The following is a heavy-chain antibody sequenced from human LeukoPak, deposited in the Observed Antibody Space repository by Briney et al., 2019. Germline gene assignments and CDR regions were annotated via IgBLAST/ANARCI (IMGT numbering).Heavy chain of an antibody. V-gene: IGHV6-1*01. CDR2: TYYRSKWYN. Sequence: SQTLSLTCAISGDSVSSNSAAWNWIRQSPSRGLEWLGRTYYRSKWYNDYAVSVKSRITINPDTSKNQFSLQLNSVTPEGTAVYYCARDLIEYGSGSYYTDYYYYYGMDVWGKGTTVTVSS. D-gene: IGHD3-10*01. J-gene: IGHJ6*04. CDR1: GDSVSSNSAA. CDR3: ARDLIEYGSGSYYTDYYYYYGMDV.